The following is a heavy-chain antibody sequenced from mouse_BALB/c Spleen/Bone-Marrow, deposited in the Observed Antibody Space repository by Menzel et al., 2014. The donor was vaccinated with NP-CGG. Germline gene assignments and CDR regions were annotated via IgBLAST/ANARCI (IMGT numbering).Heavy chain of an antibody. CDR3: AKNYYYGYVAY. CDR2: INPASSTI. V-gene: IGHV4-1*02. Sequence: EVKLVESGGGLVQPGGSLKLSCAASGFDFNRYWMTWVRQAPGKGLEWIGEINPASSTINYTPSLKDKFIISRDNAKNTLYLQMSKVRSEDTALYYCAKNYYYGYVAYWGQGTLVTVSA. D-gene: IGHD1-2*01. J-gene: IGHJ3*01. CDR1: GFDFNRYW.